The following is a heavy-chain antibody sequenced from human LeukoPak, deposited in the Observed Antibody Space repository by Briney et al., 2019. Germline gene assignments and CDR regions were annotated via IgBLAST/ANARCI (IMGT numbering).Heavy chain of an antibody. D-gene: IGHD3-10*01. CDR1: GFTFSSYA. CDR2: ISGSGGST. CDR3: AKDLTMVRGTTLSGY. Sequence: PGGSLRLSCAASGFTFSSYAMSWVRQAPGKGLEWVSAISGSGGSTYYADSAKGRFTISRDNSKNTLYLQMNSLRAEDTAVYYCAKDLTMVRGTTLSGYWGQGTLVTVSS. J-gene: IGHJ4*02. V-gene: IGHV3-23*01.